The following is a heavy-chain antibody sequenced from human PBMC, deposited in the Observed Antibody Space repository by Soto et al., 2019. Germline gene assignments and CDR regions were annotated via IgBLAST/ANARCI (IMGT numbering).Heavy chain of an antibody. CDR1: GGSINSYY. J-gene: IGHJ4*02. Sequence: PSETLSLTCTVSGGSINSYYWSLIRRPPGKGLEWIGYIYYSGSTNYNPSLKSRVTISVDTSRNQFSLTLSSVTAADTAVYYCARRCYGDYSCFDYWGQGTLVTVSS. CDR3: ARRCYGDYSCFDY. V-gene: IGHV4-59*08. CDR2: IYYSGST. D-gene: IGHD4-17*01.